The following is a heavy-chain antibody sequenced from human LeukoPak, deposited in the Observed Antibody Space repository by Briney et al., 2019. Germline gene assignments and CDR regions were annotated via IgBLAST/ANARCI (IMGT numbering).Heavy chain of an antibody. V-gene: IGHV3-30-3*01. CDR3: ARVRSGVDTAMPYYYYGMDV. CDR2: ISYDGSNK. D-gene: IGHD5-18*01. J-gene: IGHJ6*02. Sequence: GGSLRLSRAASGFTFSSYAMHWVRQAPGKGLEWVAVISYDGSNKYYADSVKGRFTISRDNSKNTLYLQMNSLRAEDTAVYYCARVRSGVDTAMPYYYYGMDVWGQGTTVTVSS. CDR1: GFTFSSYA.